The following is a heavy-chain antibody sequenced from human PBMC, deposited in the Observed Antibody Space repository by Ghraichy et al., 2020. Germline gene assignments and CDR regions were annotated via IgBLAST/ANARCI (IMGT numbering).Heavy chain of an antibody. CDR2: IYYSGST. Sequence: SQTLSLTCNVYGGSLRSYYWSWIRQPPGKGLEWIGTIYYSGSTNYSPSLKSRVTMSVDTSKNQFSLKLSSVGAADTALYYCARWHYHGNNGYKRFDYWGQGTLVTVAA. CDR3: ARWHYHGNNGYKRFDY. D-gene: IGHD3-22*01. CDR1: GGSLRSYY. J-gene: IGHJ4*02. V-gene: IGHV4-59*01.